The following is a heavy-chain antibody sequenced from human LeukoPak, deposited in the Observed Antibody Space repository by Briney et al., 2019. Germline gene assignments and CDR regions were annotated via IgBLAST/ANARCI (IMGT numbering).Heavy chain of an antibody. J-gene: IGHJ3*02. CDR1: GFTVSSNY. CDR2: IYSGGST. V-gene: IGHV3-66*01. Sequence: GGSLRLSCAASGFTVSSNYTSWVRQAPGKGLEWVSVIYSGGSTYYADSVKGRFTISRDNSKNTLFLQMNSLRAEDTAVYYCARDSDYDAFDIWGQGTMVTVSS. D-gene: IGHD4-17*01. CDR3: ARDSDYDAFDI.